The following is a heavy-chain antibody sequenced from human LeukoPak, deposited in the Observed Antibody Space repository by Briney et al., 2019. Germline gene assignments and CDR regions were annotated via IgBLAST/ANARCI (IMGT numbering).Heavy chain of an antibody. CDR2: IWYDGSNK. CDR1: GFTFSSYG. CDR3: ARGGGSPYYFDY. D-gene: IGHD3-16*01. V-gene: IGHV3-33*01. Sequence: PGGSLRLSCAASGFTFSSYGMHWVRQAPGKGLEWVAVIWYDGSNKYYADSVKGRFTISRDNSKNTLYLQMNSLRAEDTAVYYCARGGGSPYYFDYWGQGTLVTASS. J-gene: IGHJ4*02.